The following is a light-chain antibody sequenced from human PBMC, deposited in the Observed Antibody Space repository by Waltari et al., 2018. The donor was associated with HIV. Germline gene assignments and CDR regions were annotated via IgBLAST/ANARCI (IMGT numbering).Light chain of an antibody. Sequence: QSALTQPPSASGSPGQSVTISCTGTSSDVGRYDYVSWYQQHPGKAPTLLIYAVNKPPSGVPDRVSGSKSGNTASLTVSGLQAEDEAEYSCTSYAGINPVAFGGGTKLTVL. CDR3: TSYAGINPVA. CDR1: SSDVGRYDY. V-gene: IGLV2-8*01. CDR2: AVN. J-gene: IGLJ2*01.